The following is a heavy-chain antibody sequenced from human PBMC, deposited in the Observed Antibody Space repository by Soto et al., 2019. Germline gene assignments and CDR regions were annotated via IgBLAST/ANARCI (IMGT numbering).Heavy chain of an antibody. CDR3: ARGRGGLHRTAELNS. CDR1: GVSFSGHY. CDR2: VSPGGRT. D-gene: IGHD7-27*01. Sequence: QVQLQQWGAGLLKPSETLSLTCAVYGVSFSGHYWTWIRQPPGKGLEWIGEVSPGGRTNYNSSLKSRVTVSGDTAKSRFSLKLTSVTAAATGVYYCARGRGGLHRTAELNSWGQGTLVTVSS. V-gene: IGHV4-34*01. J-gene: IGHJ4*02.